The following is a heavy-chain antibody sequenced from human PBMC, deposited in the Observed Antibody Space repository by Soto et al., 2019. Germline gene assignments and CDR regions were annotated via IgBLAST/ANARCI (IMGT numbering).Heavy chain of an antibody. V-gene: IGHV3-33*01. Sequence: QVQLVESGGGVVQPGRSLRLSCAASGFTFSSYGMHWVRQAPGKGLEWVAVIWYDGSNKYYADSVKGRFIISRDNSKNTQYRQTNRLRAEDMAVYYRAMGGVLEPAAPIWFAPWGQGTLVSVSS. CDR3: AMGGVLEPAAPIWFAP. D-gene: IGHD2-2*01. CDR1: GFTFSSYG. J-gene: IGHJ5*02. CDR2: IWYDGSNK.